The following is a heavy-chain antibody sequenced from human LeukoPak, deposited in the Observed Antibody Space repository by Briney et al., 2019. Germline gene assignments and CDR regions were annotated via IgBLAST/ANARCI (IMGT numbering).Heavy chain of an antibody. CDR1: GYTFTSYG. V-gene: IGHV1-18*01. Sequence: ASVKVSCKASGYTFTSYGISWVRQAPGQGLEWMGWISAYNGNTNYAQKLQGRVTMTRNTSISTAYMELSSLRSEDTAVYYCARGYYYDSSGYLPWGQGTLVTVSS. CDR3: ARGYYYDSSGYLP. J-gene: IGHJ5*02. D-gene: IGHD3-22*01. CDR2: ISAYNGNT.